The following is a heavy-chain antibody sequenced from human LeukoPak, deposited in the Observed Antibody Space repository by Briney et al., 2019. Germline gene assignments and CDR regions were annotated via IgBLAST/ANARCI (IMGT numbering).Heavy chain of an antibody. Sequence: PGGSLRLSCAASGFTFDDYAMHWVRQAPGKGLEWVSAISGSGGSTYYADSVKGRFTISRDNSKNTLYLQMNSLRAEDAAVYYCAKNLVAGTSPSWFDPWGQGTLVTVSS. D-gene: IGHD6-19*01. CDR2: ISGSGGST. J-gene: IGHJ5*02. V-gene: IGHV3-23*01. CDR1: GFTFDDYA. CDR3: AKNLVAGTSPSWFDP.